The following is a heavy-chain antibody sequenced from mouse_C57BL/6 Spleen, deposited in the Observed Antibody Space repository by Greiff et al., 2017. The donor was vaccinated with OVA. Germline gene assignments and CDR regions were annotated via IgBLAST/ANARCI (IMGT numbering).Heavy chain of an antibody. D-gene: IGHD2-2*01. Sequence: EVKVEESGGGLVKPGGSLKLSCAASGFTFSDYGMHWVRQAPEKGLEWVAYISSGSSTIYYADTVKGRFTISRDNAKNTLFLQMTSLRSEDTAMYYCAKGYYGDFDVWGTGTTVTVSA. CDR1: GFTFSDYG. J-gene: IGHJ1*03. CDR2: ISSGSSTI. CDR3: AKGYYGDFDV. V-gene: IGHV5-17*01.